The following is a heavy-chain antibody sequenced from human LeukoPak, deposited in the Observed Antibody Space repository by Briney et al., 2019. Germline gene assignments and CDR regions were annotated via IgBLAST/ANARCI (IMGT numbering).Heavy chain of an antibody. J-gene: IGHJ6*03. D-gene: IGHD3-22*01. Sequence: GGSLRLSCAASGFTFTTYWMSWVRQAPGKGLEWVANIKQDGTEKYYVDSVKGRFTISRDNSKNTLYLQMNSLRAEDTAVYYCAKDGGGYYPSYYYYMDVWGKGTTVTISS. CDR3: AKDGGGYYPSYYYYMDV. CDR1: GFTFTTYW. CDR2: IKQDGTEK. V-gene: IGHV3-7*01.